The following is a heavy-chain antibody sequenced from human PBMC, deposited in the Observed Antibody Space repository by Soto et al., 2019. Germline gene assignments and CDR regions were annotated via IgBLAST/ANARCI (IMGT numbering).Heavy chain of an antibody. CDR1: GFTFSSYG. D-gene: IGHD6-13*01. CDR2: ISGSGGST. V-gene: IGHV3-23*01. Sequence: GGSLRLSCAASGFTFSSYGMSWVRQAPGKGLEWVSAISGSGGSTYYADSVKGRFTISRDNSKNTLYLQMNSLRAEDTAVYYCAKGPIPDSSSWYSVDYWGQGTLVTVS. CDR3: AKGPIPDSSSWYSVDY. J-gene: IGHJ4*02.